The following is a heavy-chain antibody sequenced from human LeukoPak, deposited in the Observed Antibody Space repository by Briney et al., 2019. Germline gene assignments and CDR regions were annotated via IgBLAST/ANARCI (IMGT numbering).Heavy chain of an antibody. CDR2: TYHSGST. D-gene: IGHD3-9*01. J-gene: IGHJ4*02. Sequence: PSQILSLTCAVSGGSISSGGYSGSWFRQPPGRGLEWIGYTYHSGSTYYNPSLKSRVTISVDRYKNQFSLKLSSVTAADTAVYYCARELPTGWVDYWGQGTLVTVSS. CDR3: ARELPTGWVDY. V-gene: IGHV4-30-2*01. CDR1: GGSISSGGYS.